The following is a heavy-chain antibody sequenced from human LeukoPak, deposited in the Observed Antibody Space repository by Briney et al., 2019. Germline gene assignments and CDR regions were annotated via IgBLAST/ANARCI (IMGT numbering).Heavy chain of an antibody. CDR1: GYALTELS. D-gene: IGHD4-17*01. Sequence: ASVKVSCKVSGYALTELSMHWVRQAPGKGLEWMGGFDPEDGETIYAQKFQGRVTMTEDTSTDTAYMELSSLRSEDTAVYYCAREDGMGYGDSEGPPDIWGQGTMVTVSS. J-gene: IGHJ3*02. CDR3: AREDGMGYGDSEGPPDI. CDR2: FDPEDGET. V-gene: IGHV1-24*01.